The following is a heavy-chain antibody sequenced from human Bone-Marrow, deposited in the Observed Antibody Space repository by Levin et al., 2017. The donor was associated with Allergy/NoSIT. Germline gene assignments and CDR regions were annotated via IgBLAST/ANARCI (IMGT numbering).Heavy chain of an antibody. CDR2: IKSKTDGGTT. Sequence: GGSLRLSCAASGFTFSNAWMSWVRQAPGRGLEWVGRIKSKTDGGTTDYAAPVKDRFTISRDESKNTLYLQMNSLKTEDTAEYYCTTGVWDYHFGNGYYLAGNYYSYMEVWGKGTTVTVSS. V-gene: IGHV3-15*01. CDR3: TTGVWDYHFGNGYYLAGNYYSYMEV. D-gene: IGHD3-3*01. J-gene: IGHJ6*03. CDR1: GFTFSNAW.